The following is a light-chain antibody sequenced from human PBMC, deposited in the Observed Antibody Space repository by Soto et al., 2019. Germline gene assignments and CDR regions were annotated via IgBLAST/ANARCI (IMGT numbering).Light chain of an antibody. CDR1: QSLLNRNGYIH. Sequence: DIVMTQSPLSLSVTPLEPASISFXSWQSLLNRNGYIHLDWYLQRPGQSPHLLIYLASYRASGVPDRFSGSASGTDFTLNITRVEAEDAGVYYCMQALQTLPWTFGQGTKVDI. V-gene: IGKV2-28*01. J-gene: IGKJ1*01. CDR2: LAS. CDR3: MQALQTLPWT.